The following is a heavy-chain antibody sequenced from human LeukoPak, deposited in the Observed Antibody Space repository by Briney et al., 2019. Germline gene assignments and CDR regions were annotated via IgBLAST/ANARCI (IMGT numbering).Heavy chain of an antibody. V-gene: IGHV4-59*01. CDR3: ARDLGYSGSYYYYYGMDV. CDR1: GGSISSYY. D-gene: IGHD1-26*01. J-gene: IGHJ6*02. Sequence: PSETLSLTCTVSGGSISSYYWSWIRQPPGKGLEWIGYIYYSGSTNYNPSLKSRVTISVDTSKNQFSPKLSSVTAADTAVYYCARDLGYSGSYYYYYGMDVWGQGTTVTVSS. CDR2: IYYSGST.